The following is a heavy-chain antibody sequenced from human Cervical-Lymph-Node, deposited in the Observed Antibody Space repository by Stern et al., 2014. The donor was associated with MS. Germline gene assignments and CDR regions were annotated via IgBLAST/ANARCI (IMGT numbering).Heavy chain of an antibody. J-gene: IGHJ4*02. CDR2: LSACGDT. CDR3: ASAGGWYEPDY. D-gene: IGHD6-19*01. V-gene: IGHV1-3*01. Sequence: QLVQSGAEVKKPGASVKVSCKTSGDSFTTYAMHWVRQAPGQRLEWLGWLSACGDTKYSQKFQDRVTITRDTSASTAYMEVSSLKSEDTAIYYCASAGGWYEPDYWGQGTLVTVSS. CDR1: GDSFTTYA.